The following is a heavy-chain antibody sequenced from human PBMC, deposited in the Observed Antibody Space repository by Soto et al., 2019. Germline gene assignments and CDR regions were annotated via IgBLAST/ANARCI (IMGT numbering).Heavy chain of an antibody. CDR1: GFTFSSYG. V-gene: IGHV3-33*01. Sequence: LRLSCAASGFTFSSYGMHWVRQAPGKGLEWVAVIWYDGSNKYYADSVKGRFTISRDNSKNTLYLQMNSLRAEDTAVYYCAREIVHYYYYMDVWGKGTTVTVSS. CDR2: IWYDGSNK. J-gene: IGHJ6*03. CDR3: AREIVHYYYYMDV. D-gene: IGHD1-26*01.